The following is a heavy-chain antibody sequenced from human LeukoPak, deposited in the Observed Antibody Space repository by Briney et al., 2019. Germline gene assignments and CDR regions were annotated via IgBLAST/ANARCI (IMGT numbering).Heavy chain of an antibody. Sequence: GGSLRLSCPASGFTFSSYGMHWVRQAPGKGLEWVAFIRYDGSNKYYADSVKGRFTISRDNSKNTLYLQMNSLRAEDTAVYYCAKDPLGDTIFGVVIGSPNWGQGTLVTVSS. D-gene: IGHD3-3*01. V-gene: IGHV3-30*02. CDR3: AKDPLGDTIFGVVIGSPN. CDR2: IRYDGSNK. J-gene: IGHJ4*02. CDR1: GFTFSSYG.